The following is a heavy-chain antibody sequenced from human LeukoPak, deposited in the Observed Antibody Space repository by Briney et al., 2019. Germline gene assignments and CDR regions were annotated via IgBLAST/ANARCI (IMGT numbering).Heavy chain of an antibody. CDR2: IYYSGST. D-gene: IGHD3-3*01. J-gene: IGHJ6*03. Sequence: SETLSLTCTVSGGSISSSSYYWGWIRQPPGKGLEWIGSIYYSGSTYYNPSLKSRVTKSVDTSKNQFSLKLSSVTAADTAVYYCARLHYDFWSGNRGGYMDVWGKGTTVTVSS. V-gene: IGHV4-39*01. CDR1: GGSISSSSYY. CDR3: ARLHYDFWSGNRGGYMDV.